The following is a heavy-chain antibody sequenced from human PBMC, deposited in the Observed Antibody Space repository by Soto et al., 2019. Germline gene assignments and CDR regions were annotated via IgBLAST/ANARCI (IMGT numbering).Heavy chain of an antibody. V-gene: IGHV1-2*02. CDR1: AYTFTGYF. Sequence: GASVKVSCKASAYTFTGYFMHWVRQAPGQGLEWMGWINSNSGGTNYAQKFQGRVAMTRDTSISTSYMELSSLRGDDSAVYYCAGDYGDYGGGYWGQGTLVTVSS. J-gene: IGHJ4*02. CDR3: AGDYGDYGGGY. CDR2: INSNSGGT. D-gene: IGHD4-17*01.